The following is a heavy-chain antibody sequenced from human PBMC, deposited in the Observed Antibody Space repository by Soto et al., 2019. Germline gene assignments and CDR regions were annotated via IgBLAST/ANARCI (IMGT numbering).Heavy chain of an antibody. J-gene: IGHJ6*02. CDR3: GRDEVRNGVGV. CDR1: GFTFSRYE. CDR2: ISGNGTTI. Sequence: GGSLRLSCAASGFTFSRYEMNWVRQAPGKGLQWLSYISGNGTTIYYADSVKGRFTISRDNAKNSVYLQMNSLRADDTALYYCGRDEVRNGVGVWGQGTTVTVSS. V-gene: IGHV3-48*03.